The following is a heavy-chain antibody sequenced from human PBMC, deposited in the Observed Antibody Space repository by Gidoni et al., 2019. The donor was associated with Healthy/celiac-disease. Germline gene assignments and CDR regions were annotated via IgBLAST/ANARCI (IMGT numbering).Heavy chain of an antibody. D-gene: IGHD3-3*01. Sequence: QVQLQESGPGLVKPSQTMSLTCTVSGGSISSGGYYWSWIRQHPGKGLEWIGYIYYSGSTYYNPALKSRVTISVDTSKNQFSLKLSSVTAADTAVYYCARKPYDFWNFDPWGQGTLVTVSS. CDR2: IYYSGST. V-gene: IGHV4-31*03. CDR1: GGSISSGGYY. J-gene: IGHJ5*02. CDR3: ARKPYDFWNFDP.